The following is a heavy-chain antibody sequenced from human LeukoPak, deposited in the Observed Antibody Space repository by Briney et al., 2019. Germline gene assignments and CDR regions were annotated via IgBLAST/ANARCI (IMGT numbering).Heavy chain of an antibody. Sequence: GASLKISFKGSGSRFTSYWIGWVRRMPGKGLEWRGIIYPGDSDTRYSPSFQGQVTISADKSISTAYLQWSSLKASDTAMYYCARQPSGDGYKNWGQGTLVTVSS. J-gene: IGHJ4*02. CDR3: ARQPSGDGYKN. V-gene: IGHV5-51*01. CDR1: GSRFTSYW. D-gene: IGHD5-24*01. CDR2: IYPGDSDT.